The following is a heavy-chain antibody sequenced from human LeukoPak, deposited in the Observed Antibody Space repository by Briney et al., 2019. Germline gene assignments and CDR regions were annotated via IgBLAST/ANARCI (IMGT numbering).Heavy chain of an antibody. V-gene: IGHV1-69*13. CDR1: GGTFSSYA. J-gene: IGHJ6*02. CDR2: IIPIFGTA. CDR3: AREGLGAVRGFYGGNSDYYYGMDV. D-gene: IGHD4-23*01. Sequence: GASVKVSCKASGGTFSSYAISWVRQAPGQGLEWMGGIIPIFGTANYAQKFQGRVTITADESTSTAYMELSSLRSEDTAVYYCAREGLGAVRGFYGGNSDYYYGMDVWGQGTTVTVSS.